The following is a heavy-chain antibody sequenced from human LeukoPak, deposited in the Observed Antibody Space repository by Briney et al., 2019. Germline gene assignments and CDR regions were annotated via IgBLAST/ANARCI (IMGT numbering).Heavy chain of an antibody. V-gene: IGHV3-23*01. CDR3: AKGIILRYFDRLPKGVDY. CDR2: ISGSGGST. D-gene: IGHD3-9*01. J-gene: IGHJ4*02. CDR1: GFTFSSYA. Sequence: GGSLRLSCAASGFTFSSYAMSWVRQAPGKGLEWVSAISGSGGSTYYADSVKGRFTISRDNSKNTLYLQMNSLRAEDTAVYYCAKGIILRYFDRLPKGVDYWGQGTLVTVSS.